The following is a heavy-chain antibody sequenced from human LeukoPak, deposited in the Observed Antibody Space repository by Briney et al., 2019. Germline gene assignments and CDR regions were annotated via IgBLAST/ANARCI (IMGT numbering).Heavy chain of an antibody. D-gene: IGHD6-19*01. V-gene: IGHV3-30*18. J-gene: IGHJ1*01. CDR3: AKDQFGSGFEYFQH. CDR2: ISYDGSNK. CDR1: GFTFSSYG. Sequence: PGRSLRLSCAASGFTFSSYGMHWVRQAPGKGLEWVAVISYDGSNKYYADSVKGRFTISRDNSKNTPYLQMNSLRPEDTAVYYCAKDQFGSGFEYFQHWGQGTLVTVSS.